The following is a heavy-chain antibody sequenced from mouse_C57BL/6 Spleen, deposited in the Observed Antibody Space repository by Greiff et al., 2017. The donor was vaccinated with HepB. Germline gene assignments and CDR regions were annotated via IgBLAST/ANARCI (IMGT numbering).Heavy chain of an antibody. CDR3: ARRDLSYYCDY. CDR1: GYTFTSYW. D-gene: IGHD1-1*01. V-gene: IGHV1-69*01. J-gene: IGHJ2*01. CDR2: IDPSDSYT. Sequence: QVQLQQSGAELVMPGASVKLSCKASGYTFTSYWMHWVKQRPGQGLEWIGEIDPSDSYTNYNQKFKGKSTLTVDKSSSTAYMQLSSLTSEDSAVYYCARRDLSYYCDYWGQGTTLTVSS.